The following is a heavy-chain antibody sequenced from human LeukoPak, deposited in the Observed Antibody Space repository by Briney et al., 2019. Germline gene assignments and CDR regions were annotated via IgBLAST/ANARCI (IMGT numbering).Heavy chain of an antibody. D-gene: IGHD5-24*01. J-gene: IGHJ4*02. CDR2: INPNSGGT. CDR1: GYTFTGYY. V-gene: IGHV1-2*02. Sequence: ASVKVSCKASGYTFTGYYMHWVRQAPGQGLEWMGWINPNSGGTNYAQKFQGRVAMTRDTSISTAYMELSRLRSDDTAVYYCARENRDGDGYNLGFDYWGQRTLVTVSS. CDR3: ARENRDGDGYNLGFDY.